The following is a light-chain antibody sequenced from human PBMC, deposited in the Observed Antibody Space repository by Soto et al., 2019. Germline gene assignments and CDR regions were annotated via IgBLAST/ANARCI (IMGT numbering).Light chain of an antibody. CDR2: RDN. CDR3: AAWDGSLSGVV. J-gene: IGLJ2*01. Sequence: QSVLTQPPSASGTPGQRVTISCSGSSSNIGNNHVYWYQQSPGTAPKLLIYRDNQRPSGVPDRFSGSRSGTSASLAISGLRFEDEADYHCAAWDGSLSGVVFGGGTKVTVL. V-gene: IGLV1-47*01. CDR1: SSNIGNNH.